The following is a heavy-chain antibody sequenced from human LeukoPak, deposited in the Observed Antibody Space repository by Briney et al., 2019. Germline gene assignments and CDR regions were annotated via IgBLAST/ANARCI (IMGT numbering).Heavy chain of an antibody. CDR2: ISAYNGNT. D-gene: IGHD3-10*01. J-gene: IGHJ6*03. CDR1: GYTFTSYG. V-gene: IGHV1-18*01. CDR3: ARGSSYYSYYYYYYMGV. Sequence: GASVKVSCKASGYTFTSYGIIWVRQAPGQGLEWMGWISAYNGNTNYAQKLQGRVTMTIDTSTSTAYMELRSLRSDDTAVYYCARGSSYYSYYYYYYMGVWGKGTTVTVSS.